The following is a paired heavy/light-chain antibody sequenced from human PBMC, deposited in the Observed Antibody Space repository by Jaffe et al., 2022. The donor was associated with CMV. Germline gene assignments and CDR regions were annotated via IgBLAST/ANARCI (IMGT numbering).Light chain of an antibody. CDR3: QQYGSSPRS. CDR2: GAS. CDR1: QSVSSSY. J-gene: IGKJ4*01. Sequence: EIVLTQSPGTLSLSPGERATLSCRASQSVSSSYLAWYQQKPGQAPRLLIYGASSRATGIPDRFSGSGSGTDFTLTISRLEPEDFAVYYCQQYGSSPRSFGGGTKVEIK. V-gene: IGKV3-20*01.
Heavy chain of an antibody. CDR2: ISSSGSTI. D-gene: IGHD6-19*01. J-gene: IGHJ6*02. Sequence: QVQLVESGGGLVKPGGSLRLSCAASGFTFSDYYMSWIRQAPGKGLEWVSYISSSGSTIYYADSVKGRFTISRDNAKNSLYLQMNSLRAEDTAVYYCAREGTSSGWSPRYYGMDVWGQGTTVTVSS. CDR1: GFTFSDYY. CDR3: AREGTSSGWSPRYYGMDV. V-gene: IGHV3-11*01.